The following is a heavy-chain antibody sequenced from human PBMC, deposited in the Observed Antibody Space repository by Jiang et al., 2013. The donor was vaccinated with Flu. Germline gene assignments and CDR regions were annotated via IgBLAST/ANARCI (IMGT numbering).Heavy chain of an antibody. Sequence: SLTCTVSGGSISSGDYYWSWIRQPPGKGLEWIGYIYYSGSTYYNPSLKSRVTISVDTSKNQFSLKLSSVTAADTAVYYCARVITDYYYYYMDVWGKGTTVTVSS. CDR1: GGSISSGDYY. J-gene: IGHJ6*03. CDR2: IYYSGST. CDR3: ARVITDYYYYYMDV. D-gene: IGHD3-22*01. V-gene: IGHV4-30-4*01.